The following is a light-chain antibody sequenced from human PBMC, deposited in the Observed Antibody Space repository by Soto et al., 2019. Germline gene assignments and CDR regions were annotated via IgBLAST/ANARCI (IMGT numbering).Light chain of an antibody. V-gene: IGKV3-20*01. CDR2: GPS. CDR3: QQYGSSPPT. CDR1: QSITYGY. J-gene: IGKJ1*01. Sequence: EIVFTQSPGTLSLSPGERATLSCSASQSITYGYLAWYQHKPGQAPRLLIFGPSSRASGIPDRFSGGGSGTDFSLTISRLEPEDFAVYFCQQYGSSPPTFGQGTKVDIK.